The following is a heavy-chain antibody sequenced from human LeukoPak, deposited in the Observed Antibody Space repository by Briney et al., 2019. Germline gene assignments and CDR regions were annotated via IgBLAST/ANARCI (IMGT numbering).Heavy chain of an antibody. CDR1: GFTVSSNY. V-gene: IGHV3-53*01. J-gene: IGHJ4*02. CDR2: IYSGGST. D-gene: IGHD5-18*01. Sequence: GGSLRLSCAASGFTVSSNYMSWVRQAPGKGLEWVSVIYSGGSTYYADSVKGRFTISRDNSKNTLYLQMNSLGAEDTAVYYCARDRDTAMATWYYFDYWGQGTLVTVSS. CDR3: ARDRDTAMATWYYFDY.